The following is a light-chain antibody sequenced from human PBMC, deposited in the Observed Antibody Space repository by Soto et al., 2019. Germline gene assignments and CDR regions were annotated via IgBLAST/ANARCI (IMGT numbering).Light chain of an antibody. CDR2: AAS. V-gene: IGKV3-20*01. Sequence: ENVLTQSPGTLSLSPGERATLSCRASQSIASTFSAWYQQKPGQAPRLLIYAASSRATGIPDRFSGSGSGTDFTLTISRMEPEDFAVYYCQQYDKSLYTFGQGTKLEIK. J-gene: IGKJ2*01. CDR3: QQYDKSLYT. CDR1: QSIASTF.